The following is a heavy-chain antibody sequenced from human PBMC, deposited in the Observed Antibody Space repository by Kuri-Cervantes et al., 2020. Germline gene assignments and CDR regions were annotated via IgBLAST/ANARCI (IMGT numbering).Heavy chain of an antibody. Sequence: GESLKISCAASGFTFSSYDMHWVRQATGKGLEWVSAIGTAGDTYYPGSVKGRFTISRDNAKNSLYLHMNSLRADDTALYYCARDVAAGKRGFSLWGQGTLVTVSS. V-gene: IGHV3-13*01. CDR3: ARDVAAGKRGFSL. CDR1: GFTFSSYD. D-gene: IGHD6-13*01. CDR2: IGTAGDT. J-gene: IGHJ4*02.